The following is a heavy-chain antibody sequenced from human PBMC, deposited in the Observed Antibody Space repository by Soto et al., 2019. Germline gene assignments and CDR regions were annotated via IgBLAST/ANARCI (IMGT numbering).Heavy chain of an antibody. CDR1: GGSISSSSYY. Sequence: SETLSLTCTVSGGSISSSSYYWGWIRQPPGKGLEWIGSIYYSGSTYYNPSLKSRVTISVDTSKNQFSLKLSSVTAADTAVYYCAGIGFWSGYGMDVWGQGTTVTVSS. CDR3: AGIGFWSGYGMDV. D-gene: IGHD3-3*01. V-gene: IGHV4-39*01. J-gene: IGHJ6*02. CDR2: IYYSGST.